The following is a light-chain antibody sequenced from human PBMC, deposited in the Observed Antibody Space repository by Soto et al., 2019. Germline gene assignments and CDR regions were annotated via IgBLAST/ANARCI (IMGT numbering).Light chain of an antibody. CDR1: QAVPNN. CDR3: QQVKTYPRT. CDR2: EES. Sequence: IHVTQSPSFLSASVGDRVTITCRPSQAVPNNMAWYQQKPGKPPKLLIYEESTLHSGVPSRFSGRKSGTQSTLTIDSLQPEDFATYYCQQVKTYPRTFGGGTKV. J-gene: IGKJ4*01. V-gene: IGKV1-9*01.